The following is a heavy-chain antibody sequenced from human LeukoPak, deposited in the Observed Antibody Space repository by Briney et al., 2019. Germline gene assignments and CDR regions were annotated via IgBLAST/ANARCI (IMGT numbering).Heavy chain of an antibody. V-gene: IGHV1-2*02. CDR1: GYTFTGYY. D-gene: IGHD6-13*01. CDR2: INPISGGT. Sequence: VASVKVSCKASGYTFTGYYLHWVRQAPGQGLEWMGWINPISGGTNYAPKFQGRVTMTRDTSISTAYMELSRLRSDDTAVYYCARRRAAAPNWFDPWGQGTLVTVSS. CDR3: ARRRAAAPNWFDP. J-gene: IGHJ5*02.